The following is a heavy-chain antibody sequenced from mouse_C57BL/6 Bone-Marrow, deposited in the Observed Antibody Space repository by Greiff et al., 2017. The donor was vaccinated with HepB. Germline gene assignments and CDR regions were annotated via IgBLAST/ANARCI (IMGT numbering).Heavy chain of an antibody. D-gene: IGHD1-1*01. Sequence: VQLQQPGAELVKPGASVKLSCKASGYTFTSYWMHWVKQRPGQGLEWIGMIHPNSGSTNYNEKFKSKATLTVDKSSSTAYMQLSSLTSEDSAVYYCVRPHYYGSSYLYYFDYWGQGTTLTVSS. V-gene: IGHV1-64*01. CDR2: IHPNSGST. CDR1: GYTFTSYW. CDR3: VRPHYYGSSYLYYFDY. J-gene: IGHJ2*01.